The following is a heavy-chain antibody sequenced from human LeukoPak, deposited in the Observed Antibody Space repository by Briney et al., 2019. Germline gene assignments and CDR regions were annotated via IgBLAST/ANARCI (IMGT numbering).Heavy chain of an antibody. CDR3: AREGGLRDFDY. D-gene: IGHD5-12*01. Sequence: SETLSLTCAVYGGSFSGYYWSWIRQPPGKGLEWIGETNHSGSTNYNPSLKSRVTISVDTSKNQFSLKLSSVTAADTAVYYCAREGGLRDFDYWGQGTLVTVSS. CDR1: GGSFSGYY. V-gene: IGHV4-34*01. CDR2: TNHSGST. J-gene: IGHJ4*02.